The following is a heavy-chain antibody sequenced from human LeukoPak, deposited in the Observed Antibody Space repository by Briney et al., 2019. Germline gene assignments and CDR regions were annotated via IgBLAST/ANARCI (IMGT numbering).Heavy chain of an antibody. D-gene: IGHD1-1*01. Sequence: ASVKVSCKTSGYTFTTYYMHWVRQAPGQGLEWMGWMNPNSGNTGYAQKFQGRVTMTRNTSISTAYMELSSLRSEDTAVYYCARGVFNRVTLTRVRYYFDYWGQGTLVTVSS. CDR1: GYTFTTYY. CDR3: ARGVFNRVTLTRVRYYFDY. CDR2: MNPNSGNT. J-gene: IGHJ4*02. V-gene: IGHV1-8*02.